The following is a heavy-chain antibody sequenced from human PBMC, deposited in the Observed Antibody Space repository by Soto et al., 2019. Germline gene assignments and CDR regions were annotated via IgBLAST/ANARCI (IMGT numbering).Heavy chain of an antibody. CDR2: IYPGESDT. J-gene: IGHJ6*02. Sequence: PGESLKISCTGSGYSFTSYWIGWVRVMPGEGLEWMGSIYPGESDTRYSPSLQGQVTISADKSISTAYLQWSSLEASDTAMYYGARRLYSSSGLRYDMDGGGQGTTVTVSS. D-gene: IGHD6-13*01. CDR1: GYSFTSYW. V-gene: IGHV5-51*01. CDR3: ARRLYSSSGLRYDMDG.